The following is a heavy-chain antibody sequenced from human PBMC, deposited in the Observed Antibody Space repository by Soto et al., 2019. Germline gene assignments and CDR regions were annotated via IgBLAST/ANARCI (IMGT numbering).Heavy chain of an antibody. CDR2: IYSTGNT. J-gene: IGHJ6*02. Sequence: QLHLQESGPGLVKPSETLSLSCTVSGGSITSSSYWGWIRQPPGKGLEWIGSIYSTGNTYYNPSLKGRVTISADTSKNQFSLNLLAVTAADTAVYYCRSSSRYSTDVWGQGTTVTVSS. CDR3: RSSSRYSTDV. V-gene: IGHV4-39*01. D-gene: IGHD6-13*01. CDR1: GGSITSSSY.